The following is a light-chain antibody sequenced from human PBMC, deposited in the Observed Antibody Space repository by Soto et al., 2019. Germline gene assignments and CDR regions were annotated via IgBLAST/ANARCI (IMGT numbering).Light chain of an antibody. V-gene: IGKV3D-15*01. J-gene: IGKJ4*01. Sequence: EIVMTQSPATLSVSPGERATLSCRASQSVSSNLAWYQQKPGKAPRLLIYGASTRATGIPARFSGSGSGTDFTLTSSSLQSEDVAVYYCQQYNHWPTFGGGTKVEIK. CDR3: QQYNHWPT. CDR1: QSVSSN. CDR2: GAS.